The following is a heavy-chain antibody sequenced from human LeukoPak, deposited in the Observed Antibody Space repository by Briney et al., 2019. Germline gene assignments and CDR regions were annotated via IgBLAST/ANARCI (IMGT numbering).Heavy chain of an antibody. CDR2: IYTSGSTNYS. V-gene: IGHV4-4*07. D-gene: IGHD2-2*01. CDR3: AREGCSSTSCYAHY. CDR1: GGSISSYY. J-gene: IGHJ4*02. Sequence: KASETLSLTCTVSGGSISSYYWNWIRQPAGKGLEWIGRIYTSGSTNYSNYNPSLKSRVTMSVDTSKNQFSLELSFVTAADTAVYYCAREGCSSTSCYAHYWGQGTLVTVSS.